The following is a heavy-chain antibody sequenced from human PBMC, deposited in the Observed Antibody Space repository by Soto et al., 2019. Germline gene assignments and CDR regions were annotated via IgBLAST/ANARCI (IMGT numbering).Heavy chain of an antibody. D-gene: IGHD6-19*01. CDR3: ATLAVDDDY. CDR2: ISAYNGNT. V-gene: IGHV1-18*01. Sequence: ASVKVSCKASGYTFTNYGISWVRQAPGQGLEWMGWISAYNGNTNYAQKFQGRVTITADESTGTAYMELSSLRSEDTAVYYCATLAVDDDYWGQGTLVTVSS. J-gene: IGHJ4*02. CDR1: GYTFTNYG.